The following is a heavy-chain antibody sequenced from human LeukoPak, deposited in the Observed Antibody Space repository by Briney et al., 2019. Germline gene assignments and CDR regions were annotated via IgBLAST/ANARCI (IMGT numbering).Heavy chain of an antibody. J-gene: IGHJ5*02. CDR2: IYYSGST. CDR1: GGSISSYY. V-gene: IGHV4-59*01. CDR3: AREVEQLVRVGWFDP. D-gene: IGHD6-13*01. Sequence: SETLSLTCTVSGGSISSYYCSWIRQPPRKGLEWSGYIYYSGSTNYNPSLKSRVTISVDTSKNQFSLKLSSVTAADTAVYYCAREVEQLVRVGWFDPWGQGTLVTVSS.